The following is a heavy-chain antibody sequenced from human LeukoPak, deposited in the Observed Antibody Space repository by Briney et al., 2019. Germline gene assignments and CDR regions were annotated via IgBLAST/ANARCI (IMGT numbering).Heavy chain of an antibody. CDR3: ARNRGWQQFDY. J-gene: IGHJ4*02. D-gene: IGHD5-24*01. Sequence: GGSLRLSCAASGFTFSSSAMSWVRQAPGKGLEWVSVTSSSGGSTYYADSVKGRFTISRDNAKNSLYLQMNNLRAEDTAIYYCARNRGWQQFDYWGQGTLVTVSS. CDR1: GFTFSSSA. CDR2: TSSSGGST. V-gene: IGHV3-23*01.